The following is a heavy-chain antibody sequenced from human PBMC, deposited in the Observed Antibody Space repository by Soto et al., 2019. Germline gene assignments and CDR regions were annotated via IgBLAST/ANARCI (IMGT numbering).Heavy chain of an antibody. D-gene: IGHD2-15*01. CDR2: IIPIFGTA. J-gene: IGHJ6*02. CDR3: ARANSGGSWKGGDYYYGMDV. CDR1: GGTFSSYA. Sequence: QVQLVQSGAEVKKPGSSVKVSCKASGGTFSSYAISWVRQAPGQGLEWMGGIIPIFGTANYAQKFQGRVTITADESTSTAYMELSSLRSEDTAVYYCARANSGGSWKGGDYYYGMDVWGQGTTVTVSS. V-gene: IGHV1-69*01.